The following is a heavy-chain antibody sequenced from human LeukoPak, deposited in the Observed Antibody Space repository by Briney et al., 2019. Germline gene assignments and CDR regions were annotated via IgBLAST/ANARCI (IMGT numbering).Heavy chain of an antibody. CDR1: GFTFGDYA. CDR3: NMYYYDSGGYYPRIFDY. V-gene: IGHV3-49*04. Sequence: GGSLRLSCTASGFTFGDYAMSWVRQAPGKGLEWVGFIRTKAYGGTTEYAASVKGRFTISRDDSKSIAYLQMNSLKTEDTALYYCNMYYYDSGGYYPRIFDYWGQGTLVTVSS. J-gene: IGHJ4*02. CDR2: IRTKAYGGTT. D-gene: IGHD3-22*01.